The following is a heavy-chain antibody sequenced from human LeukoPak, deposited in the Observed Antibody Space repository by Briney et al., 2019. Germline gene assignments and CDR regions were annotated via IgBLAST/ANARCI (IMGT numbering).Heavy chain of an antibody. CDR3: ARKYSSSPEGYFDY. V-gene: IGHV4-38-2*01. J-gene: IGHJ4*02. CDR1: GGSFSGYY. CDR2: IYHSGST. Sequence: SETLSLTCAVYGGSFSGYYWGWIRQPPGKGLEWIGSIYHSGSTYYNPSLKSRVTISVDTSKNQFSLKLSSVTAADTAVYYCARKYSSSPEGYFDYWGQGTLVTVSS. D-gene: IGHD6-6*01.